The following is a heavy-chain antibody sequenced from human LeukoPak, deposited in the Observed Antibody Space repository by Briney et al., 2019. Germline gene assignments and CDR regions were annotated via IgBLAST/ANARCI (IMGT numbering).Heavy chain of an antibody. Sequence: GGSLRLSCAASGFSFSSYGMHWVRQARGKGLEGGAIIWYDGRNIDYAESVKGRFTISRDNSKNTLYLQVNSLRAEDTAVYYCAREEWALQKGAFDIWGQGTLVTVSS. CDR3: AREEWALQKGAFDI. D-gene: IGHD1-26*01. CDR2: IWYDGRNI. V-gene: IGHV3-33*01. J-gene: IGHJ3*02. CDR1: GFSFSSYG.